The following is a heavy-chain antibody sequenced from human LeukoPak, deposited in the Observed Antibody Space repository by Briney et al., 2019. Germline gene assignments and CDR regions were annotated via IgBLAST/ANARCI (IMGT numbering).Heavy chain of an antibody. CDR1: GGTFSSYA. D-gene: IGHD2-2*01. V-gene: IGHV1-69*01. Sequence: SVKVSCKASGGTFSSYAISWVRQAPGQGLEWMGGIIPIFGTANYAQKFQGRVTITADESTSTAYMELRSLRSEDTAVYYCARAVVVVPAVGPLNWFDPWGQGTLVTVSS. CDR2: IIPIFGTA. J-gene: IGHJ5*02. CDR3: ARAVVVVPAVGPLNWFDP.